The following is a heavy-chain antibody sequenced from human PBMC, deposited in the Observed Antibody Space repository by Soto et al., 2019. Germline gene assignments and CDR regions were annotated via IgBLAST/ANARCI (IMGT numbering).Heavy chain of an antibody. D-gene: IGHD2-2*01. CDR1: GFTFGDYA. V-gene: IGHV3-49*03. J-gene: IGHJ3*02. CDR2: IRSKAYGGTT. Sequence: PGGSLRLSCTASGFTFGDYAMSWFRQAPGKGLEWVGFIRSKAYGGTTEYAASVKGRFTISRDDSKSIAYLQMNSLKTEDTAVYYCTSYCSSTSCYALYAFDIWGQGTMVTVSS. CDR3: TSYCSSTSCYALYAFDI.